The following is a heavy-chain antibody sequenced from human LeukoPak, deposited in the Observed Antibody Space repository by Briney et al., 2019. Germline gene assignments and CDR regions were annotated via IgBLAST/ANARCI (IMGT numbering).Heavy chain of an antibody. Sequence: GGSLRLSCAASGFTFSSYGMSWVRQAPGKGLEWVSAIGGSGTSTYYRDSVKGRFTVSRDNSKNTLYLQMNSLRVEDTAVYYCARQVGGFGYFDYCGQGTLVTVSS. CDR2: IGGSGTST. J-gene: IGHJ4*02. CDR1: GFTFSSYG. D-gene: IGHD3-16*01. V-gene: IGHV3-23*01. CDR3: ARQVGGFGYFDY.